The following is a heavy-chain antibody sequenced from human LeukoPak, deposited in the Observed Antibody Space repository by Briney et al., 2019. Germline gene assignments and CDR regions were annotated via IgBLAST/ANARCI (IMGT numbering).Heavy chain of an antibody. CDR1: GFTFSDYN. CDR2: VSSDFNTI. CDR3: ARPLGGNYDYNGMDV. D-gene: IGHD3-16*01. V-gene: IGHV3-48*02. J-gene: IGHJ6*02. Sequence: GGSLRLSCSASGFTFSDYNINWVRQAPGKGLEWASYVSSDFNTIYYADSVKGRFTISRDKANNSLYLQMNSLRDDDTAVYYCARPLGGNYDYNGMDVWGQGTTVTVSS.